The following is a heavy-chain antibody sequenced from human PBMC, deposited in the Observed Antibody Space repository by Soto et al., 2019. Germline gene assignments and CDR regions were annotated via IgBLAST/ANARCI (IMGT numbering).Heavy chain of an antibody. J-gene: IGHJ6*03. D-gene: IGHD3-3*01. CDR1: GYTFTSYD. CDR3: ARGSTEKLRFLEWLSYYYYMDV. Sequence: ASVKVSCKASGYTFTSYDINWVRQATGQGLEWMGWMNPNSGNTGYAPKFQGRVTMTRNTSISTAYMELSSLRSEDTAVYYCARGSTEKLRFLEWLSYYYYMDVWGKGTTVTVSS. V-gene: IGHV1-8*01. CDR2: MNPNSGNT.